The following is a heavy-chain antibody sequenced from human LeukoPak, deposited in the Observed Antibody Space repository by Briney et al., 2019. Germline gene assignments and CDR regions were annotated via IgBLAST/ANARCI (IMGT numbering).Heavy chain of an antibody. CDR2: INHNGNVN. V-gene: IGHV3-7*03. CDR3: ARGGGLDV. Sequence: GGSLRLSCAASGFTFSSYWINWARQAPGKGLECVASINHNGNVNYYVDSVKGRFTMSRDNAKNSLYLQMSNLRAEYTAVYFCARGGGLDVWGQGATVTVSS. CDR1: GFTFSSYW. J-gene: IGHJ6*02. D-gene: IGHD3-16*01.